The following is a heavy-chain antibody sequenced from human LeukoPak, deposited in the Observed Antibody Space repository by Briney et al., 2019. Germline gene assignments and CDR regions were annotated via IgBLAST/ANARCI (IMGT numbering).Heavy chain of an antibody. CDR2: INAGNGNT. V-gene: IGHV1-3*01. Sequence: GASVKVSCKASGYTFTNYAIHWVRQAPGQGLEWMGWINAGNGNTRYSQKLQGRVTITRDTSANTVYMELSSLRSEDTAVYFCARGLLWFGELSPPGYWGQGTLVTVSS. J-gene: IGHJ4*02. D-gene: IGHD3-10*01. CDR1: GYTFTNYA. CDR3: ARGLLWFGELSPPGY.